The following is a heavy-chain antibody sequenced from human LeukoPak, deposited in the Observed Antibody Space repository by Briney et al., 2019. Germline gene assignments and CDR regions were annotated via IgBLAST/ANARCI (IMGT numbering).Heavy chain of an antibody. CDR1: GYTFTSYD. J-gene: IGHJ4*02. CDR2: MNPNSGNT. Sequence: ASVKVSCKASGYTFTSYDINWVRQATGQGLEWMGWMNPNSGNTGYAQKFQGRVTMTRSTSISTAYMELSSLRSEDTAVYYCARGVHTMVRGVFPADYWGQGTLVTVSS. CDR3: ARGVHTMVRGVFPADY. D-gene: IGHD3-10*01. V-gene: IGHV1-8*01.